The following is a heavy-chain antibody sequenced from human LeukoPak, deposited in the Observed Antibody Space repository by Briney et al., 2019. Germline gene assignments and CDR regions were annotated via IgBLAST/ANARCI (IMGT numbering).Heavy chain of an antibody. J-gene: IGHJ3*02. CDR1: GGTFISYA. D-gene: IGHD6-13*01. Sequence: ASVTVSCKASGGTFISYAISWVRQPPGQGLEWMGGIITIFGTANYAQKFQGRVTITADESTSTAYMELSSLRSEDTAVYYCARTAAGDAFDIWGQGTMVTVSS. CDR3: ARTAAGDAFDI. V-gene: IGHV1-69*13. CDR2: IITIFGTA.